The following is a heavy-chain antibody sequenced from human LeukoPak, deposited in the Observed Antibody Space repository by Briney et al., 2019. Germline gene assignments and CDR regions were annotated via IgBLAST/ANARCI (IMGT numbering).Heavy chain of an antibody. V-gene: IGHV4-34*01. Sequence: KPSETLFLTCAVFGGSLRGYYWSWIRQPPGKGLEWIGGINHSGSTNYNPSLKSRVTISVDTSKNQFSLKLSSVTAADTAVYYCARTPKFSGYSGYDYSDYWGQGTLVTVSS. D-gene: IGHD5-12*01. J-gene: IGHJ4*02. CDR2: INHSGST. CDR1: GGSLRGYY. CDR3: ARTPKFSGYSGYDYSDY.